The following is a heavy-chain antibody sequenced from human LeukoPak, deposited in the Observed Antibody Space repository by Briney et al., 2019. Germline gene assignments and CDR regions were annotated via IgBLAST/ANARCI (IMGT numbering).Heavy chain of an antibody. D-gene: IGHD6-19*01. CDR3: TTDDVAVAGSGEDYYGMDV. CDR2: IKSKTDGGTT. J-gene: IGHJ6*02. V-gene: IGHV3-15*07. CDR1: GFTFSTYA. Sequence: GGSLRLSCAASGFTFSTYAMNWVRQAPGKGLEWVGRIKSKTDGGTTDYAAPVKGRFTISRDDSKNTLYLQMNSLKTEDTAVYYCTTDDVAVAGSGEDYYGMDVWGQGTTVTVSS.